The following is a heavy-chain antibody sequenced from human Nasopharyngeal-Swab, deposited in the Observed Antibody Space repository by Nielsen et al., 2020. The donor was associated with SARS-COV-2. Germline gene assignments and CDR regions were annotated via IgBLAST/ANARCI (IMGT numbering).Heavy chain of an antibody. CDR1: GYTFTSYW. D-gene: IGHD3-16*01. CDR2: IYPGDSDT. J-gene: IGHJ3*02. Sequence: GESLKISCKGSGYTFTSYWIGWVRQMPGKGLEWMAIIYPGDSDTRYSPSFQGQVTISADKSISTAYLQWSSLKASDTAMYYCARQSYDYLWGSVGGLDAFDIWGQGTMVTVSS. V-gene: IGHV5-51*01. CDR3: ARQSYDYLWGSVGGLDAFDI.